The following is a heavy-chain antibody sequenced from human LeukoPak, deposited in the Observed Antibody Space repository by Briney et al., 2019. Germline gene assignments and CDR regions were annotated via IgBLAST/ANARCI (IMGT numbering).Heavy chain of an antibody. CDR2: ISGSGGST. D-gene: IGHD3-22*01. CDR3: AKVRSVHYYDSSGYYWGFDY. CDR1: GFTFSSYA. J-gene: IGHJ4*02. Sequence: GGSLRLSCAASGFTFSSYAMSWVRQAPGKWLEWVSAISGSGGSTYYADSVKGRFTISRDNSKNTLYLQMNSLRAEDTAVYYCAKVRSVHYYDSSGYYWGFDYWGQGTLVTVSS. V-gene: IGHV3-23*01.